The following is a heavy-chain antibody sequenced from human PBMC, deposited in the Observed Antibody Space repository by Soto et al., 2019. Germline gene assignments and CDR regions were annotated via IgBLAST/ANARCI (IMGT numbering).Heavy chain of an antibody. Sequence: QVRLQESGPGLVKPSQTLSLTCTVSGDSLSSGNYFWSWIRQSPGKGLEWIGYTYHSGGTNYNPSLKSRVTLSIDTSKNQFTLHLISVTAADTAVYYCARTQLGGYFDYWGQGTLATVSS. CDR1: GDSLSSGNYF. D-gene: IGHD7-27*01. J-gene: IGHJ4*02. CDR2: TYHSGGT. V-gene: IGHV4-30-4*01. CDR3: ARTQLGGYFDY.